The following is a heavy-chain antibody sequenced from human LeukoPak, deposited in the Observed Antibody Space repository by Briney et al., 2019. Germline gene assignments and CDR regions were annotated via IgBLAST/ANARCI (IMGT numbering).Heavy chain of an antibody. CDR1: GFTFSSYS. CDR3: ARRRAIGGIDY. J-gene: IGHJ4*02. V-gene: IGHV3-21*01. Sequence: PGGSLRLSCAASGFTFSSYSMNWVRQAPGKGLEWVSSISGSSSYIYYADSVKGRFTISRDNAKNSLYLQMNSLRAEDTAVYYCARRRAIGGIDYWGQGTLVTVSS. CDR2: ISGSSSYI. D-gene: IGHD3-16*02.